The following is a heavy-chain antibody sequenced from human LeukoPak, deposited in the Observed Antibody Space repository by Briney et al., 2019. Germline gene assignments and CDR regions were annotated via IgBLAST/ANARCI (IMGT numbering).Heavy chain of an antibody. CDR1: GGSISSYY. CDR3: AREVLGYYDSSGYFDY. Sequence: TSETLSLTCTVSGGSISSYYWSWMRQPPGKGLEWIGYIYYSGSTNYNPSLKSRVTISVDTSKNQFSLKLSSVTAADTAVYYCAREVLGYYDSSGYFDYWGQGTLVTVSS. D-gene: IGHD3-22*01. V-gene: IGHV4-59*01. J-gene: IGHJ4*02. CDR2: IYYSGST.